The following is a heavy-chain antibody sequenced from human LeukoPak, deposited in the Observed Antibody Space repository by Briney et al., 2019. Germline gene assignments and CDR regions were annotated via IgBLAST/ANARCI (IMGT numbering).Heavy chain of an antibody. CDR3: ARVPTRVGYFNY. CDR1: GYRFTSYS. J-gene: IGHJ4*02. CDR2: INPSGGST. V-gene: IGHV1-46*01. D-gene: IGHD3-10*02. Sequence: ASVKVSCKASGYRFTSYSISWVRQAPGQGLEWMGIINPSGGSTSYAQKFQGRVTMTRDTSTSTVYMELSSLRSEDTAVYYCARVPTRVGYFNYWGQGTLVTVSS.